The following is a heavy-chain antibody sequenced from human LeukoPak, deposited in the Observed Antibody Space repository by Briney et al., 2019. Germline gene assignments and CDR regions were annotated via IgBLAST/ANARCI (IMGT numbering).Heavy chain of an antibody. CDR2: TYYRSKWYN. V-gene: IGHV6-1*01. J-gene: IGHJ6*02. CDR3: ARDYYYGMDV. Sequence: SQTLSLTCAISGDSVSSYSAAWNWIRHSPSRGLEWLGRTYYRSKWYNEYAVSVKSRITINPDTSKNQSSLHLNSVTPEDTAVYYCARDYYYGMDVWGQGTTVTVSS. CDR1: GDSVSSYSAA.